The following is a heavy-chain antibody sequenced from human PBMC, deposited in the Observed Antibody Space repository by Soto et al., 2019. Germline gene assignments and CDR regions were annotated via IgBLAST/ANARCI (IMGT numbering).Heavy chain of an antibody. CDR3: ARVGTGTTRNNWFDP. J-gene: IGHJ5*02. Sequence: ASVNVSFKASGYTFTSYGISWVRQAPGQGLEWMGWISAYNGNTNYAQKLQGRVTMTTDTSTSTAYMELRSLRSDDTAVYYCARVGTGTTRNNWFDPWGQGTLVTVSS. V-gene: IGHV1-18*04. D-gene: IGHD1-1*01. CDR1: GYTFTSYG. CDR2: ISAYNGNT.